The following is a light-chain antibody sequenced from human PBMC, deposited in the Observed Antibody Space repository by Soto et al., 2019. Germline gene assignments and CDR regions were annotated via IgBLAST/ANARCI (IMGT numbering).Light chain of an antibody. V-gene: IGLV1-44*01. CDR3: AVWDDGLTGRG. Sequence: QSVLTQPPSSSGTPGQRVTISCSGSSSNIGSNNINWYQQLPGTAPKLLIYNNNQRPSGVPDRFSGSKSGTSASLAISGLQSEDEADYYCAVWDDGLTGRGLGGGTKLTV. CDR2: NNN. CDR1: SSNIGSNN. J-gene: IGLJ3*02.